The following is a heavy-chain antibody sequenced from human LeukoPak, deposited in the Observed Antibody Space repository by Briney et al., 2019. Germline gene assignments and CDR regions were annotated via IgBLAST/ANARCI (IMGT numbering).Heavy chain of an antibody. V-gene: IGHV1-18*01. Sequence: ASVKVSCKASGYTFTSYGISWVRQAPGQGLEWMGWMSAYNGNTHYAQKLQGRVTMTTDTATSTAYMELRSLRSDDTAVYYCARVDIVVVVAATGGSDYWGQGTLVTVSS. CDR3: ARVDIVVVVAATGGSDY. J-gene: IGHJ4*02. D-gene: IGHD2-15*01. CDR1: GYTFTSYG. CDR2: MSAYNGNT.